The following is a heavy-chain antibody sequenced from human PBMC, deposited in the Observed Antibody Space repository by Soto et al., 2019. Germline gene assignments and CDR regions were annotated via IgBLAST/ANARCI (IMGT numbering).Heavy chain of an antibody. D-gene: IGHD6-13*01. V-gene: IGHV4-39*01. CDR3: ARQTSGIAAALDY. Sequence: PSETLSLTCTVSAGSISSSIYYWDWIRQPPGKGLEWIGSIYYGGSTYYNPSLKSRVTISVDTSKNQFSLKLSSVTAADTAVYYCARQTSGIAAALDYWGQGTLVT. CDR1: AGSISSSIYY. J-gene: IGHJ4*02. CDR2: IYYGGST.